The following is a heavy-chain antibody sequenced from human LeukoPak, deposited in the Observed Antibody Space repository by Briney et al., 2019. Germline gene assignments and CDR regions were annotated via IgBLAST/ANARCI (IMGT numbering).Heavy chain of an antibody. CDR1: GFTFSSYS. V-gene: IGHV3-48*04. CDR3: ARGVTIFGVDDGDY. J-gene: IGHJ4*02. Sequence: GSLRLSCAASGFTFSSYSMNWVSQAPGKGLEGVSYISSSSSTTYYADSVKGRFTISRDNAKNSLYLQMNSLRAEDTAVYYCARGVTIFGVDDGDYWGQGTLVTVSS. D-gene: IGHD3-3*01. CDR2: ISSSSSTT.